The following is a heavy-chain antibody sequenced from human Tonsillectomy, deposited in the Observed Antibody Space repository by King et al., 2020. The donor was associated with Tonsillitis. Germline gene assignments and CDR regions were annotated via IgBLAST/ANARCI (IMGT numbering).Heavy chain of an antibody. CDR2: IYYSGST. D-gene: IGHD2-2*01. CDR3: ARGSPSPGASSNYYYYDMDV. V-gene: IGHV4-39*07. J-gene: IGHJ6*02. Sequence: QLLESGPGLVKPSETLSLTCAVSGGSISSGSYYWGWIRQPPGKGLEWIGIIYYSGSTYYNPSLKSRVTISVDTSKNQCSLKLSSVTAADTAVYYCARGSPSPGASSNYYYYDMDVWGQGTTVTVSS. CDR1: GGSISSGSYY.